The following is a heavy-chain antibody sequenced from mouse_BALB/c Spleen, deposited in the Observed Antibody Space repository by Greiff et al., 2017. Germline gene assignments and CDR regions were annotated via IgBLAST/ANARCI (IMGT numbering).Heavy chain of an antibody. CDR2: ISYSGST. CDR1: GYSITSDYA. J-gene: IGHJ4*01. Sequence: EVKLQESGPGLVKPSQSLSLTCTVTGYSITSDYAWNWIRQFPGNKLEWMGYISYSGSTSYNPSLKSRISITRDTSKNQFFLQLNSVTTEDTVTYYCARRLVWGYYAMDYWGQGTSVTVSS. V-gene: IGHV3-2*02. D-gene: IGHD2-10*02. CDR3: ARRLVWGYYAMDY.